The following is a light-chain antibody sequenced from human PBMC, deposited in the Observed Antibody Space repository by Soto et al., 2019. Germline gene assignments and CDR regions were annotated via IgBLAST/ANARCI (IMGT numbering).Light chain of an antibody. Sequence: EIVMAQSPATLSVSPGERVTLSCRAGQSVRSNLAWYQQKPGQAPRLLIYGASTRATSIPARFSGSGSGTEFTLTIRSLQSEDFAVYYCQQYNNWPWTFGQGTKVEIK. CDR1: QSVRSN. V-gene: IGKV3-15*01. J-gene: IGKJ1*01. CDR2: GAS. CDR3: QQYNNWPWT.